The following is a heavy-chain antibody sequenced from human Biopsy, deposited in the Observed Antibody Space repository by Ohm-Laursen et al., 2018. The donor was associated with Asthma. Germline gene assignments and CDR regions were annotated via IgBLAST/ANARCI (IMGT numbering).Heavy chain of an antibody. J-gene: IGHJ3*02. CDR1: GFTFSNYP. CDR3: ARAYGGNFFSGAFDI. D-gene: IGHD4-23*01. Sequence: SLRLSCSASGFTFSNYPMTWVRQAPGKGLEWVSVISSGGGTIDYADSVKGRFTISRDISKNTLSLQMNSLRAEDTAVYYCARAYGGNFFSGAFDIWGQGTMVTVSS. CDR2: ISSGGGTI. V-gene: IGHV3-23*01.